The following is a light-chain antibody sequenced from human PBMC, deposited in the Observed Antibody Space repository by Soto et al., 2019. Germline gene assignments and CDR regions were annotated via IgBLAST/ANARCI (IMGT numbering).Light chain of an antibody. J-gene: IGLJ2*01. CDR3: QSYDSSLSGSVV. V-gene: IGLV1-40*01. CDR2: GNT. CDR1: SYNIGAGYG. Sequence: QSVLTPPPSVSGAPGQRVTISCTGSSYNIGAGYGVHWYQQLPGTAPKLLIYGNTNRPSGVPDRFSGSKSDTSASLAITGLQAEDEADYYCQSYDSSLSGSVVFGGGTKVTVL.